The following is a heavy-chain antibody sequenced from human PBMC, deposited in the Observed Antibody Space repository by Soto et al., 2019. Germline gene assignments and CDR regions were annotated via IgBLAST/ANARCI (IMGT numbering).Heavy chain of an antibody. Sequence: EVQLVESGGGLVKPGGSLRLSCAASGFTFSTYTMNWVRQAPGKGLEWVSSISSSSTSIYYADSVKGRFTISRVNAKNSLYLQMDSLRAEDTAVYYCSRDHAWEYQPRSYYAMDVWGQGTTVIVSS. J-gene: IGHJ6*02. CDR2: ISSSSTSI. CDR1: GFTFSTYT. CDR3: SRDHAWEYQPRSYYAMDV. D-gene: IGHD2-2*01. V-gene: IGHV3-21*01.